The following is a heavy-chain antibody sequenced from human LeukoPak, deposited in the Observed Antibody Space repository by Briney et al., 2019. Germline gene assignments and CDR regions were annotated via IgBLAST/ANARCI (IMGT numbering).Heavy chain of an antibody. D-gene: IGHD4-17*01. V-gene: IGHV4-59*08. CDR1: GGSISSYY. J-gene: IGHJ3*02. Sequence: SETLSLTCTVSGGSISSYYWSWIRQPPGKGLEWIGYIYYSGSTNYNPSLKSRVTISVDTSKNQFSLKLSSVAAADTGVYYCAGGGYGAVYDAVDIWGQGTMVTVSS. CDR3: AGGGYGAVYDAVDI. CDR2: IYYSGST.